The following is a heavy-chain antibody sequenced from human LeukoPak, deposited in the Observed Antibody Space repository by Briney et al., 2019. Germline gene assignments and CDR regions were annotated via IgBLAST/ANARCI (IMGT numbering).Heavy chain of an antibody. CDR1: GGSISSYY. Sequence: SETLSLTCTVSGGSISSYYWSWIRQPAGKGLEWIGRIYTSGSTNYNPSLKSRVTMSVDTSKNQFSLKLSSVTAADTAVYYCARGGDYGDSYNWFDPWGQGTLVTVSS. CDR3: ARGGDYGDSYNWFDP. D-gene: IGHD4-17*01. V-gene: IGHV4-4*07. J-gene: IGHJ5*02. CDR2: IYTSGST.